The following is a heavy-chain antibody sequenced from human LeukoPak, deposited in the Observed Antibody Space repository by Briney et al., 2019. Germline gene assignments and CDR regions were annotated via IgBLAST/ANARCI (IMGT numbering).Heavy chain of an antibody. CDR3: ARGPSLVRFLSLNWFDP. CDR2: INHSGST. Sequence: PSETLSLTCAVYGGSFSGYYWSWIRQPPGKGLEWIGEINHSGSTNYNPSLKSRVTISVDTSKNQFSLKLSSVTAADTAVYYCARGPSLVRFLSLNWFDPWGQGTLVTVSS. D-gene: IGHD3-3*01. CDR1: GGSFSGYY. J-gene: IGHJ5*02. V-gene: IGHV4-34*01.